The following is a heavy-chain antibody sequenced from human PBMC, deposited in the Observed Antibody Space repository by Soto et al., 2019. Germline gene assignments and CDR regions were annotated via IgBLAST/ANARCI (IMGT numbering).Heavy chain of an antibody. CDR3: ARGNGYDFWSGQTYYYYGMDV. V-gene: IGHV1-8*01. J-gene: IGHJ6*02. Sequence: ASLKVSCKASGYTFTSYDINWVRQATGQGLEWMGWMNPNSGNTGYAQKFQGRVTMTRNTSISTAYMELSSLRSEDTAVYYCARGNGYDFWSGQTYYYYGMDVWGQGXTVTVSS. D-gene: IGHD3-3*01. CDR2: MNPNSGNT. CDR1: GYTFTSYD.